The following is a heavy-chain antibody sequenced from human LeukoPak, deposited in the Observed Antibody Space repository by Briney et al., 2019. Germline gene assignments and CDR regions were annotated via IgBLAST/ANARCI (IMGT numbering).Heavy chain of an antibody. CDR3: ARAHYDILTGYDY. J-gene: IGHJ4*02. D-gene: IGHD3-9*01. CDR1: GDSMSPYF. Sequence: SETLSLTCTVSGDSMSPYFWTWVRQSPGKGLEWVGYIYQTTTTYNPSLKGRVTISTDMSQNQLSLKVTSVTAADTAVYYCARAHYDILTGYDYWGQGTLVTVSS. V-gene: IGHV4-59*01. CDR2: IYQTTT.